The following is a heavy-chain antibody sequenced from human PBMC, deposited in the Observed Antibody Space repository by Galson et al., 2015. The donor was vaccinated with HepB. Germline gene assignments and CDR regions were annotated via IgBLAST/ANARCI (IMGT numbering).Heavy chain of an antibody. CDR1: GYTFTSYG. D-gene: IGHD6-13*01. CDR2: ISAYNGNT. V-gene: IGHV1-18*04. CDR3: ARDGYSGSWYSNYSYYGMDV. J-gene: IGHJ6*02. Sequence: SVKVSCKASGYTFTSYGISWVRQAPGQGLEWMGWISAYNGNTNYAQKLQGRVTMTTDTSTSTAYMELRSLRSDDTAVYYCARDGYSGSWYSNYSYYGMDVWGQGTTVTVSS.